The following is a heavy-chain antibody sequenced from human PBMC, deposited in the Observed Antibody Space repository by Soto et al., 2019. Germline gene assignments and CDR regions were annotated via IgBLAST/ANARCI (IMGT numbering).Heavy chain of an antibody. V-gene: IGHV5-10-1*01. D-gene: IGHD2-2*02. Sequence: PGESLKISCKGFGYSFTGSWISWVRQMPGKGPEWMGRIDPSGSNTNYSPSFQGHVSISADTSITTAYLQWSSLRASDTAKYYCARHVYTALFPYGMDVWGQGTTVTVSS. CDR1: GYSFTGSW. CDR2: IDPSGSNT. CDR3: ARHVYTALFPYGMDV. J-gene: IGHJ6*02.